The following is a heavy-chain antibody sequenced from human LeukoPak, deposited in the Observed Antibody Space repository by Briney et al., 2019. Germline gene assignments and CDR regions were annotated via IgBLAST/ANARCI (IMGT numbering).Heavy chain of an antibody. D-gene: IGHD6-13*01. V-gene: IGHV7-4-1*02. CDR1: GYAFTSYA. CDR2: INTNTGNP. J-gene: IGHJ4*02. CDR3: ARDQGSWPFDY. Sequence: ASVKVSCKASGYAFTSYAINWVRQAPGQGLEWMGWINTNTGNPTYAQGFAGRFVFSLDTSVSTAYLQITSLKAEDTAVYYCARDQGSWPFDYWGQGTLVTVSS.